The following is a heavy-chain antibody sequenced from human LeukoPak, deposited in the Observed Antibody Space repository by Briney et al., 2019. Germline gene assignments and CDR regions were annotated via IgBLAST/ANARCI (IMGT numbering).Heavy chain of an antibody. V-gene: IGHV4-39*01. CDR3: ARAYCSGGSCYTARKYFDS. Sequence: PSETLSLTCTVSGGSIISSPYYWGWIRQPPGKGLEWIGSIYYSGDTYYNPSLKSRVTISVDTSKNQFSLKLSSVTAADAALYYCARAYCSGGSCYTARKYFDSWGQGTLLTVSS. D-gene: IGHD2-15*01. J-gene: IGHJ4*02. CDR2: IYYSGDT. CDR1: GGSIISSPYY.